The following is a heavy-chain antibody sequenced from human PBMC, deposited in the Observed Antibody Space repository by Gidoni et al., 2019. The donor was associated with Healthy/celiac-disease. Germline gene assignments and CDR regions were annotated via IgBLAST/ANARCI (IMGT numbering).Heavy chain of an antibody. CDR3: ARGIWDYGSAYMDV. V-gene: IGHV4-31*03. CDR2: IYYSGST. D-gene: IGHD3-10*01. J-gene: IGHJ6*02. CDR1: GGSISRGGYY. Sequence: QVQLQESGPGLVKPSQTLSLTCTVSGGSISRGGYYWSWIRQHPGKGLEWIGYIYYSGSTYYNPSLKSRVTISVDTSKNQFSLKLSSVTAADTAVYYCARGIWDYGSAYMDVWGQGTTVTVSS.